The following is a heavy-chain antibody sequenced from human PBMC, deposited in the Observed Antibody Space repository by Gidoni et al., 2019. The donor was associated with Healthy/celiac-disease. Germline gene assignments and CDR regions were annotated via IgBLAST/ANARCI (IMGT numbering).Heavy chain of an antibody. D-gene: IGHD2-2*02. J-gene: IGHJ4*02. CDR3: ARSRLYWYTGFDY. CDR2: IYPGDSDT. V-gene: IGHV5-51*01. Sequence: EVQLVQSGAEVKTPGESLKLSCQGSGYSFTSYWIGWVRQMPGKGMEWMGIIYPGDSDTRYSPSFQGQVTISADKTISTAYLQWSSLKASDTAMYYCARSRLYWYTGFDYWGQGTLVTVSS. CDR1: GYSFTSYW.